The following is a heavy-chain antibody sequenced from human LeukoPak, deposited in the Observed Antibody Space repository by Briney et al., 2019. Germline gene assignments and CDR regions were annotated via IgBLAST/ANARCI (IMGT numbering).Heavy chain of an antibody. CDR2: IYSGGYT. CDR3: ARDEAFDI. J-gene: IGHJ3*02. Sequence: GGSLRLSCAASGFSVSTNYMSWVRQAPGKGLEWVSVIYSGGYTYYADSVKGRFTISRDNSENTVYLQMNSLRAEDTAIYYCARDEAFDIWGQGTMVTVSS. V-gene: IGHV3-53*01. CDR1: GFSVSTNY.